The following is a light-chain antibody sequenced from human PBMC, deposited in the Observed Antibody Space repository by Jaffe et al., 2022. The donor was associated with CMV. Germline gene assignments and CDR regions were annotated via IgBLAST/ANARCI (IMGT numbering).Light chain of an antibody. Sequence: DIVMTQSPLSLPVTPGEPASISCRSSQSLLHANGDKFLDWYLQKPGQSPHLLIYLASFRASGVPERFSGSGAGTNFTLEISSVEAEDVGVYYCMQALQTPITFGQGTRLEIK. CDR3: MQALQTPIT. V-gene: IGKV2-28*01. CDR2: LAS. J-gene: IGKJ5*01. CDR1: QSLLHANGDKF.